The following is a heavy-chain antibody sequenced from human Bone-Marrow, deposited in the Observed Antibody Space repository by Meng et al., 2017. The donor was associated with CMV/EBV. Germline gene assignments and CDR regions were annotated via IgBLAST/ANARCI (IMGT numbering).Heavy chain of an antibody. V-gene: IGHV1-2*02. J-gene: IGHJ6*02. Sequence: ASVKVSCKASGYTFTGYYMHWVRQAPGQGLEWMGWINPNSGGTNYAQKFQGRVTMTRDTSISTAYMELSRLKSDDTAVYYCAKDIVVVPAGGEPSGMDVWGQGTTVTVSS. D-gene: IGHD2-2*01. CDR2: INPNSGGT. CDR1: GYTFTGYY. CDR3: AKDIVVVPAGGEPSGMDV.